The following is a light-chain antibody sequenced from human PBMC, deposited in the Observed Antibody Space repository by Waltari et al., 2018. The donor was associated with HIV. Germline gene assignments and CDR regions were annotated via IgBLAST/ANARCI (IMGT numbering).Light chain of an antibody. Sequence: IIMTHSPGPTSLSPGEQSTLYCRASQSVSSSHLAWYQQKPGQAPRLLIYGASSRATGIPDRFSGSGSGIEFILTISGLEPEEFAVYYCQQYGGSRWTFGQGTKVEIK. CDR3: QQYGGSRWT. CDR2: GAS. V-gene: IGKV3-20*01. J-gene: IGKJ1*01. CDR1: QSVSSSH.